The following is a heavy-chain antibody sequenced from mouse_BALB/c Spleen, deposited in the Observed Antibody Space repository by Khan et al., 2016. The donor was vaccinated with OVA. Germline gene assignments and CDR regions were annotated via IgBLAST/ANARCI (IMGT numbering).Heavy chain of an antibody. CDR3: ASHLTGSFAY. CDR1: GFTLSAYG. J-gene: IGHJ3*01. CDR2: INSDGGYT. D-gene: IGHD4-1*01. V-gene: IGHV5-6*01. Sequence: EVELVESGGDLVKPGGSLRLSCAASGFTLSAYGMAWVRQAPDKRLEWVATINSDGGYTYYPDTVKGRFTISRNNAENTLSLQMSSLKSEDTAIYYCASHLTGSFAYWGQGTLVTVSA.